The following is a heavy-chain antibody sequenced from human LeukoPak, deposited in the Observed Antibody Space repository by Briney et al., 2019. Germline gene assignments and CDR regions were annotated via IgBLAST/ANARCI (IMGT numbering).Heavy chain of an antibody. J-gene: IGHJ5*02. CDR1: GVSISIYY. CDR3: ARVKGSNWFDR. CDR2: IYNSEST. Sequence: SETLSLTCTVSGVSISIYYRSWIRQPPGKGLEWIGYIYNSESTYYNPSLKSRVTISLDTSKNQFSLRLNSVTAANTAVYYCARVKGSNWFDRWGQGTLVTVPS. D-gene: IGHD6-6*01. V-gene: IGHV4-59*01.